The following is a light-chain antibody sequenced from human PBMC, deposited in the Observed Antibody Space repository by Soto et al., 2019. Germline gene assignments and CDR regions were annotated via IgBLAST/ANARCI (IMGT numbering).Light chain of an antibody. Sequence: IQLTQSPSSLSASLGDRVTITCRASQGIRSYLAWYQQKPGEVPKLLIYASSTLESGVPSRFRGSGSGTDFTLTISGLQPEDFETYFCQQLDSFPITFGQGTRLEIK. J-gene: IGKJ5*01. CDR2: ASS. CDR1: QGIRSY. V-gene: IGKV1-9*01. CDR3: QQLDSFPIT.